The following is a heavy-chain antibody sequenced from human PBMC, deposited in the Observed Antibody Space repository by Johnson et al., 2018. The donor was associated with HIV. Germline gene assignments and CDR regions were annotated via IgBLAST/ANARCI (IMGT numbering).Heavy chain of an antibody. Sequence: QVQLVESGGGLVKPGGSLRLSCVASRLTLSNYDMHWVRQATGKGLEWVAVISYDGSNKYYADSVKGRFTISRDNSKNTLYLQMNSLRAEDTAVYYCAREGRRDAFDIWGQGTMVTVSS. J-gene: IGHJ3*02. CDR2: ISYDGSNK. CDR1: RLTLSNYD. V-gene: IGHV3-30-3*01. CDR3: AREGRRDAFDI.